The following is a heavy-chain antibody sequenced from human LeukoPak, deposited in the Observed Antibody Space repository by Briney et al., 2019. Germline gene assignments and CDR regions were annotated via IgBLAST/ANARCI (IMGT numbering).Heavy chain of an antibody. CDR2: INTDGSST. CDR3: ATLHCSGGSCYSFVGAFDI. J-gene: IGHJ3*02. Sequence: GGSLRLSCAASGFTFSSYWMHWVRQAPGKGLVWVSRINTDGSSTSYADSVKGRFTISRDNAKNTLYLQMNSLRAEDTAVYYCATLHCSGGSCYSFVGAFDIWGQGTMVTVS. CDR1: GFTFSSYW. V-gene: IGHV3-74*01. D-gene: IGHD2-15*01.